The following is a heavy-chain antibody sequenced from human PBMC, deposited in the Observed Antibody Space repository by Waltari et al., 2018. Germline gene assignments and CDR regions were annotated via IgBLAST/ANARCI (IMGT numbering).Heavy chain of an antibody. CDR1: GFTFSSYW. V-gene: IGHV3-7*01. J-gene: IGHJ4*02. CDR2: IKQDGSEK. D-gene: IGHD6-6*01. CDR3: ASSHRYSSSSGGY. Sequence: EVQLVESGGGLVQPGGSLRLSCAASGFTFSSYWMSWVRQAPGEGLEWVANIKQDGSEKYYVDSVKGRFTISRDNAKNSLYLQMNSLRAEDTAVYYCASSHRYSSSSGGYWGQGTLVTVSS.